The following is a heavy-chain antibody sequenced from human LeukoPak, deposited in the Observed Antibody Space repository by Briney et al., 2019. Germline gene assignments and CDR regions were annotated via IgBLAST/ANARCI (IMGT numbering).Heavy chain of an antibody. D-gene: IGHD3-22*01. V-gene: IGHV3-23*01. J-gene: IGHJ4*02. CDR3: AKDHYYDSSGPGGY. CDR1: GFPFSTYA. CDR2: ISGSGGST. Sequence: AGGSLRLSCAASGFPFSTYAMSWIRQAPGKGLEWVSAISGSGGSTYYADSVKGRFTISRDNSKNTLYLQMNSLRAEDTAVYYCAKDHYYDSSGPGGYWGQGTLVTVSS.